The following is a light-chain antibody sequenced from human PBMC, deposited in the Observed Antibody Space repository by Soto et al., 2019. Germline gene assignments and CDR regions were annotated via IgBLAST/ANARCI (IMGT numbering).Light chain of an antibody. V-gene: IGKV3-20*01. Sequence: ESVLMQSLGALSLSQGERATLSCRASQSVSSSYLAWYQQKPGQAPRLLIYGASSRATGIPDRFSGSGSGTDFTLTISRLEPEDFAVYYCQQYGSSTPDTFGQGTRLEIK. CDR2: GAS. CDR1: QSVSSSY. J-gene: IGKJ5*01. CDR3: QQYGSSTPDT.